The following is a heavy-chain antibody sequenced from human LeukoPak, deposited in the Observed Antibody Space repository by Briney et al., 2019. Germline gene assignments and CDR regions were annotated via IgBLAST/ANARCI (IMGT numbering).Heavy chain of an antibody. Sequence: GGSLRLSCAASGFTFSSYWMSWVRQAPGKGLEWVANIKQDGSEKYYVDSVKGRFTISRDNAKNSLYLQMNSLRAEGTAVYYCARDPYSSSSGGIEYWGQGTLVTVSS. V-gene: IGHV3-7*01. CDR3: ARDPYSSSSGGIEY. D-gene: IGHD6-6*01. CDR2: IKQDGSEK. CDR1: GFTFSSYW. J-gene: IGHJ4*02.